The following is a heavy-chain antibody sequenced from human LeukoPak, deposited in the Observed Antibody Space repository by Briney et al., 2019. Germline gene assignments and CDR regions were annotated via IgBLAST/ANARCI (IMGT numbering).Heavy chain of an antibody. D-gene: IGHD3-10*01. CDR2: ISAYNGNT. Sequence: AXVKVSCKASGYTFTSYGISWVRQAPGQGLEWMGWISAYNGNTNYAQKLQGRVTMTTDTSTSTAYMELRSLRSDDTAVYYCARGRSYYYGSGSYLHWGQGTLVTVSS. CDR3: ARGRSYYYGSGSYLH. CDR1: GYTFTSYG. V-gene: IGHV1-18*01. J-gene: IGHJ4*02.